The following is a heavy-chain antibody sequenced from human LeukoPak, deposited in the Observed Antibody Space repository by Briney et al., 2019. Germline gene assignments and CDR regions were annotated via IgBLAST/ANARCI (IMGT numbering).Heavy chain of an antibody. CDR3: AREGLRYYYDRSGYPPAY. D-gene: IGHD3-22*01. Sequence: PSETLSLTCTVSGASISSYYWNWIRQPPGKGLEWIGNFHHSGGSYYNPSLRSRVTISVDTSQNQFSLNLHSVTAADTAVYYCAREGLRYYYDRSGYPPAYWGQGTLVTVSS. J-gene: IGHJ4*02. CDR1: GASISSYY. V-gene: IGHV4-59*12. CDR2: FHHSGGS.